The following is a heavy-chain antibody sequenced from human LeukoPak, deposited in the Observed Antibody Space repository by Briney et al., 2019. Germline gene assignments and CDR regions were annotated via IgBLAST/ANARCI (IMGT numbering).Heavy chain of an antibody. V-gene: IGHV3-23*01. CDR3: AKDIYGAKTSNY. J-gene: IGHJ4*02. Sequence: PGGSLRYSCEAPGFTFITYALGWVRKAPGKGREWVSTISDSGGSTYYADSVRGRFSIARDNSKETLYLQMNSLRAEDTAVYYCAKDIYGAKTSNYWGQGTLVTVSS. CDR2: ISDSGGST. D-gene: IGHD4-23*01. CDR1: GFTFITYA.